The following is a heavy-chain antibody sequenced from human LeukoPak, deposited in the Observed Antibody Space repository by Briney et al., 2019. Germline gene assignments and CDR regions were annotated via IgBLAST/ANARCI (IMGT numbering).Heavy chain of an antibody. Sequence: SGSLTLSCSASGFTVSSNYMSWVRQPPGKGLEWIGDIYYSGSTNYNPSLKSRVTISVDTSKNQFSLQLSSLTAADTAVYYCAMTYYYGSGGYYRVDYWGQGTLVTVSS. D-gene: IGHD3-10*01. CDR2: IYYSGST. CDR1: GFTVSSNY. V-gene: IGHV4-59*08. J-gene: IGHJ4*02. CDR3: AMTYYYGSGGYYRVDY.